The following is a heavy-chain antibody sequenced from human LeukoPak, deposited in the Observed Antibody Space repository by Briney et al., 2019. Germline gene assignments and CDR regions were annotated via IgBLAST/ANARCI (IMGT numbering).Heavy chain of an antibody. V-gene: IGHV3-33*01. Sequence: GGSLRLSCAASGFTFSSYGMHWVRQAPGKGLEWVALIWYDGSNKYYTDSVKGRSTISRDNSNDTLYLQTNSLRAEDTAVYYCARDKNTRDGYNFFDDWGQGTLVTVSS. CDR3: ARDKNTRDGYNFFDD. J-gene: IGHJ4*02. CDR2: IWYDGSNK. D-gene: IGHD5-24*01. CDR1: GFTFSSYG.